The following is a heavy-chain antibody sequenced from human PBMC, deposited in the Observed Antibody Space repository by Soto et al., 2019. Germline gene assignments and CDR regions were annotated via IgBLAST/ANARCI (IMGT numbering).Heavy chain of an antibody. CDR1: GFTFSRHW. J-gene: IGHJ4*02. V-gene: IGHV3-74*01. D-gene: IGHD5-12*01. CDR3: ARVRKTVATILGY. Sequence: EVQLVESGGGLVQPGGSLRLSCAASGFTFSRHWMHWVRQAPGKGLEWVSRVNGDGYTTTYTDSVKGRFTISRDNAKNTVYLQMNSLRVEETAVYYCARVRKTVATILGYWGQGILVTVSS. CDR2: VNGDGYTT.